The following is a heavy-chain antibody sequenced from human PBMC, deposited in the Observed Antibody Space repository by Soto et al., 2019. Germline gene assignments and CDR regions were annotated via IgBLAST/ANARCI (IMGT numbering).Heavy chain of an antibody. CDR3: AKENGCQFINLGASGFDY. Sequence: EVLLLESGGGLVQPGGSLRLSCAASGFSFSNKAMSWVRQAPGKGLVWVSIVSGNGFSTYYTESLKGRFTITRDNSKNIVYLEMNSLRVEDTAVYYCAKENGCQFINLGASGFDYWGQRSLVSVSS. CDR2: VSGNGFST. D-gene: IGHD2-2*01. CDR1: GFSFSNKA. J-gene: IGHJ4*02. V-gene: IGHV3-23*01.